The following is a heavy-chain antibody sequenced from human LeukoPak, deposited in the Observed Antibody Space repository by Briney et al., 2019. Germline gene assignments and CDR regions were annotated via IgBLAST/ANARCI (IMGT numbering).Heavy chain of an antibody. CDR3: AKDRYYYGSGVDNWFDP. D-gene: IGHD3-10*01. Sequence: GGSLRLSCAASGFTFSTYTMNWVRQAPGKGLEWVSSISSIGSTIYYADSVKGRFTISRDNSKNTLYLQMNSLRAEDTAVYYCAKDRYYYGSGVDNWFDPWGQGTLVTVSS. CDR2: ISSIGSTI. J-gene: IGHJ5*02. CDR1: GFTFSTYT. V-gene: IGHV3-48*01.